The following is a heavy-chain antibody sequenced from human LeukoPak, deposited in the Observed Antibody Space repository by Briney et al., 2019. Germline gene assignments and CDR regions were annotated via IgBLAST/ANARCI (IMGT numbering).Heavy chain of an antibody. CDR1: GGSISSYY. CDR3: ARALGYCSGGSCYDWFDP. CDR2: IYYSGST. J-gene: IGHJ5*02. V-gene: IGHV4-59*01. D-gene: IGHD2-15*01. Sequence: SETLSLTCTVSGGSISSYYWSWIRQRPGKGLEWIGYIYYSGSTNYNPSLKSRVTISVDTSKNQFSLKLSSVTAADTAVYYCARALGYCSGGSCYDWFDPWGQGTLVTVSS.